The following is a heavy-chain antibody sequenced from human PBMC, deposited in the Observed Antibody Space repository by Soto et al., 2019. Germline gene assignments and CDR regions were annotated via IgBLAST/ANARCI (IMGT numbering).Heavy chain of an antibody. CDR1: GGTFSSYA. J-gene: IGHJ6*02. V-gene: IGHV1-69*13. CDR2: IIPIFGTA. Sequence: ASVKVSCKASGGTFSSYAINWVRQAPGQGLEWMGGIIPIFGTANYAQKFQGRVTITADESTSTAYMELSSLRSEDTAVYYCARLLGPDYYYGMDVWGQGTTVPVSS. D-gene: IGHD1-26*01. CDR3: ARLLGPDYYYGMDV.